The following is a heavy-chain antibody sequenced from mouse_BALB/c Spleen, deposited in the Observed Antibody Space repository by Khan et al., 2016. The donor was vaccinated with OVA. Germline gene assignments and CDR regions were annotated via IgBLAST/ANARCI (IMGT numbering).Heavy chain of an antibody. D-gene: IGHD1-2*01. CDR1: GYSITSGYG. CDR2: ISYSGST. CDR3: ARTARINY. Sequence: EVQLQESGPGLVKPSQSLSLTCTVTGYSITSGYGWNWIRQFPGNKLEWMGYISYSGSTNYKPSIKRRISITRDTSKNQFFMQLNSVTTADTATYYCARTARINYWGQGTTLTVSS. V-gene: IGHV3-2*02. J-gene: IGHJ2*01.